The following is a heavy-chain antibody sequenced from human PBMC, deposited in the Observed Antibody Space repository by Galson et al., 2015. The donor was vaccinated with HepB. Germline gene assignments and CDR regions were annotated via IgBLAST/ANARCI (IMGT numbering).Heavy chain of an antibody. J-gene: IGHJ4*02. V-gene: IGHV6-1*01. Sequence: CAISGDSVSSNSAAWNWIRQSPSRGLEWLGRTYYRSKWYNDYAVSVKSRITINPDTSKNQFSLQLNSVTPEDTAVYYCAREVGAIIPRTNCPFDYWGQGTLVTVSS. D-gene: IGHD1-26*01. CDR1: GDSVSSNSAA. CDR2: TYYRSKWYN. CDR3: AREVGAIIPRTNCPFDY.